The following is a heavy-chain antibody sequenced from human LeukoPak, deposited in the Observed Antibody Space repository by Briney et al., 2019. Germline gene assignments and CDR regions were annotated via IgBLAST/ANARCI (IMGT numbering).Heavy chain of an antibody. D-gene: IGHD2-15*01. CDR3: AKSGLNRFDY. CDR2: ITGSGSST. V-gene: IGHV3-23*01. Sequence: GGSLRLSCTVSGFTVSSNSMSWVRQAPGKGLEWVSSITGSGSSTYYADSVKGRFTISRDNSKNTLYLQMNSLRAEDTAVYYCAKSGLNRFDYWGQGTLVTVSS. J-gene: IGHJ4*02. CDR1: GFTVSSNS.